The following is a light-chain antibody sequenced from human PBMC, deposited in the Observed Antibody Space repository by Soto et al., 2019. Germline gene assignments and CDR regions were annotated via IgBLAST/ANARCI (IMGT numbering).Light chain of an antibody. V-gene: IGKV1-39*01. CDR1: ESISTY. CDR3: QQSYRAPYT. Sequence: DIQMTQSPSSLSASVGDRVTFTCRTSESISTYLNWYRQKPGEAPKVLIYGSSSLPSGVPSRFSGRGSGTDFTLTIYSLQPEDSATYYCQQSYRAPYTFGQGATLDIK. J-gene: IGKJ2*01. CDR2: GSS.